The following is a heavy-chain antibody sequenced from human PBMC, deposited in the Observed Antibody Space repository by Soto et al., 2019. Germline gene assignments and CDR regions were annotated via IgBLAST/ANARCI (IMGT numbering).Heavy chain of an antibody. D-gene: IGHD1-1*01. J-gene: IGHJ4*02. CDR1: GYTFTSYG. CDR3: ARGRYGDY. V-gene: IGHV1-18*01. Sequence: QVHLVQSGAEVKKPGASVKVSCKGSGYTFTSYGFTWVRQAPGQGLECIGWISAHNGNTNYAQKLQGRVTVTRDTSTSTAYMELRSLRSDDTAVYYCARGRYGDYWGQGALVTVSS. CDR2: ISAHNGNT.